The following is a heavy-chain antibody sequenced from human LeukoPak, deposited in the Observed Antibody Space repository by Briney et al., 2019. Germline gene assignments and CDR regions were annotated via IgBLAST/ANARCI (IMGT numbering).Heavy chain of an antibody. Sequence: SGPTLVNPTQTLTLTCTFSGFSLSTNGVGVGWIRQPPGKALEWLALIYWNDYKRYSSSLKSRLTITKDTSKNQVVLTMTNMDPVDTATYYCARWTLIRGDDFYYMDVWGKGTTVTISS. V-gene: IGHV2-5*01. J-gene: IGHJ6*03. CDR3: ARWTLIRGDDFYYMDV. CDR2: IYWNDYK. D-gene: IGHD3-10*01. CDR1: GFSLSTNGVG.